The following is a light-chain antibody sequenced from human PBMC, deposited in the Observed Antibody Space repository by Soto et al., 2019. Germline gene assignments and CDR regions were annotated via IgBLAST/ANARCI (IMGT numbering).Light chain of an antibody. J-gene: IGKJ4*01. CDR3: QQYDEWPLT. CDR2: DAI. Sequence: EKVLTQSPATLSVSPGERATLSCRASQNVKSRLAWYQQNPGQAPRLLIFDAITRATGIPAGFSGSASGTDFTLTISSLQSEDSAVYYWQQYDEWPLTFGGGTKVEI. V-gene: IGKV3-15*01. CDR1: QNVKSR.